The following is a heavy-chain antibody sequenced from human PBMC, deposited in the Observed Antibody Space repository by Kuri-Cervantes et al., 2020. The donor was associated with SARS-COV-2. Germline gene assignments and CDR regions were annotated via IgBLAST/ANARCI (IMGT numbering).Heavy chain of an antibody. CDR2: IKQDGSEK. CDR1: GFTFSSYW. CDR3: ARDEIHGDYLFGYYYYYYGMDV. J-gene: IGHJ6*02. Sequence: GGSLRLSCAASGFTFSSYWMSWVRQAPGKGLEWVANIKQDGSEKYYVDSVKGRFTISRDNAKNSLYLQMNSLRAEDTAVYYCARDEIHGDYLFGYYYYYYGMDVWGQGTTVTVSS. V-gene: IGHV3-7*01. D-gene: IGHD4-17*01.